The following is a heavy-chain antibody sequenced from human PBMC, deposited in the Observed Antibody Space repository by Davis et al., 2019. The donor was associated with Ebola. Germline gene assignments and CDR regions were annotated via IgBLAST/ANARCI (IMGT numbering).Heavy chain of an antibody. D-gene: IGHD3-10*01. J-gene: IGHJ5*02. CDR2: ISSSSSYI. V-gene: IGHV3-21*04. CDR1: GFTVSSNY. Sequence: GGSLRLSCAASGFTVSSNYMSWVRQAPGKGLEWVSSISSSSSYIYYADSVKGRFTISRDNAKNSLYLQMNSLRAEDTAVYYCARGPLLWFGELARGWFDPWGQGTLVTVSS. CDR3: ARGPLLWFGELARGWFDP.